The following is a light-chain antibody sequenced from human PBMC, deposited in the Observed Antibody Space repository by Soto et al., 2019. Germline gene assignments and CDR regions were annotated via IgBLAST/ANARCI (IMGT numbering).Light chain of an antibody. CDR1: QSVSSK. CDR2: GAS. V-gene: IGKV3-20*01. CDR3: QQYGSLPIT. Sequence: NVLSQSPGTLSLNPGERATLSRRASQSVSSKLAWYQQKPGQAPRLLISGASSRATGIPDRFSGGGSGTDFTLTISRLEPEDFAVYYCQQYGSLPITFGQGTRLEIK. J-gene: IGKJ5*01.